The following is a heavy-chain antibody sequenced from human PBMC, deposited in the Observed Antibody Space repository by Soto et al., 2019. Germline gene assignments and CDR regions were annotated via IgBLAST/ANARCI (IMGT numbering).Heavy chain of an antibody. CDR2: IYYSGST. V-gene: IGHV4-31*03. CDR1: GGSISSGGYY. J-gene: IGHJ4*02. Sequence: QVQLQESGPGLVKPSQTLSLTCTVSGGSISSGGYYWSWIRQHPGKGLEWIGYIYYSGSTYYNPSLKSRVTISVDTSKNKFSLQLSSVTAADTAVYYCARGVTMVRGVINTPYFDYWGPGTLVTVSS. D-gene: IGHD3-10*01. CDR3: ARGVTMVRGVINTPYFDY.